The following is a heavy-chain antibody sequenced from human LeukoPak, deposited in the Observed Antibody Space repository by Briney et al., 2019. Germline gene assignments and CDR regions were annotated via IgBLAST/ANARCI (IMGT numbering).Heavy chain of an antibody. CDR2: INNDGSRT. CDR3: ARGGQLTGTASDY. CDR1: GFTFSNYW. Sequence: PGGSLRLSCAASGFTFSNYWMFWVRQAPGKGLMWVSHINNDGSRTNYADSVKGRFTISRDNAKNTLYLQMNSLRAEDTAVYYCARGGQLTGTASDYWGQGTLVTVSS. V-gene: IGHV3-74*01. D-gene: IGHD1-20*01. J-gene: IGHJ4*02.